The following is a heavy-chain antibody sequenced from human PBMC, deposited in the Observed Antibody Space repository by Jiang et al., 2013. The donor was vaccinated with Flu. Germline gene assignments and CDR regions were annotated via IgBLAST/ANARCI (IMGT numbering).Heavy chain of an antibody. V-gene: IGHV4-34*01. D-gene: IGHD3-16*02. Sequence: LLKPSETLSLTCTVYGASLTDYYWTWVRQPPGKGLDWIGEIRHTGKTSYNPSLKSRVTISVDTSKNQFSLKLSSVTAADTAVYYCARNYVWGSYLTNWGQGTLVTVSS. J-gene: IGHJ4*02. CDR2: IRHTGKT. CDR3: ARNYVWGSYLTN. CDR1: GASLTDYY.